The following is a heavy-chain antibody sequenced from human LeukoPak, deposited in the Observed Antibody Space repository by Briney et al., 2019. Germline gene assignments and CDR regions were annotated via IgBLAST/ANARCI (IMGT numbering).Heavy chain of an antibody. V-gene: IGHV3-53*01. Sequence: GGSLRLSCAASGFTVGSHYMGWVRQAPGKTLEWVSVIYTSGNTYYADSVKGRFTISRDTSKNTLYFQMNSLRAEDTAVYYCARVPDGYNLGTYFDPWGQGTLVTVSS. D-gene: IGHD5-24*01. CDR1: GFTVGSHY. CDR2: IYTSGNT. CDR3: ARVPDGYNLGTYFDP. J-gene: IGHJ5*02.